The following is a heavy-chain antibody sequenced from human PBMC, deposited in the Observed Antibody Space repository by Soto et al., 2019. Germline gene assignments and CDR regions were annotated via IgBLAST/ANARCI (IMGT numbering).Heavy chain of an antibody. CDR3: ARQGGWYDIDS. CDR1: GASIIRAY. D-gene: IGHD6-19*01. J-gene: IGHJ4*02. CDR2: VFYPENT. V-gene: IGHV4-59*08. Sequence: SETLSLTFTVSGASIIRAYWTWIRQRPGQGLEWIGSVFYPENTKYNPSLKSRITMSVDTSQNQFSLKLTSVIAADTAVYYCARQGGWYDIDSWGQGTLVTVS.